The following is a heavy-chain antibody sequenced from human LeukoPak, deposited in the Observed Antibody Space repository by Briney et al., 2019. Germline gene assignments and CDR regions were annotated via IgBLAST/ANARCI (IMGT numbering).Heavy chain of an antibody. J-gene: IGHJ5*02. Sequence: SETLSLTCTVSGGSISGYYWSWIRQPPGKGLEWIGYIYSSGSTNYNPSLKSRVTISLDTSKNQFSLKLTSVTAADTAIYYCARYQAAPGHNWLDPWGQGTLVTVSS. V-gene: IGHV4-59*01. CDR1: GGSISGYY. D-gene: IGHD2-15*01. CDR3: ARYQAAPGHNWLDP. CDR2: IYSSGST.